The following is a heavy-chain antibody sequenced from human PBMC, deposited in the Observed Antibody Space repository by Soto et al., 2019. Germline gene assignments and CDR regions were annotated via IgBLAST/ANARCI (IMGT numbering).Heavy chain of an antibody. Sequence: GGSLRLSCAASGFTFRSYAMSWVRQAPGKGLEWVSAISDGGGSTHYADSVKGRFTISRDNSRNTLYLQMNSLRAEDTAVYYCAKTDYDFWSGYYMGYDYWGQGTLVTVSS. CDR2: ISDGGGST. V-gene: IGHV3-23*01. J-gene: IGHJ4*02. CDR1: GFTFRSYA. CDR3: AKTDYDFWSGYYMGYDY. D-gene: IGHD3-3*01.